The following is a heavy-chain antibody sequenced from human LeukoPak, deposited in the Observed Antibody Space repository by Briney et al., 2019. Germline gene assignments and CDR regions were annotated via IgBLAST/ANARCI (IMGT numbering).Heavy chain of an antibody. J-gene: IGHJ3*02. D-gene: IGHD6-6*01. CDR3: ARDGVAARPREAFDI. Sequence: TGGSLRLSCAASGFTFSSYSMNWVRQAPGKGLEWVSYISSSSSTIYYADSVKGRFTISRDNAKNSLYLQMNSLRAEDTAVYYCARDGVAARPREAFDIWGQGTMVTVSS. CDR2: ISSSSSTI. V-gene: IGHV3-48*01. CDR1: GFTFSSYS.